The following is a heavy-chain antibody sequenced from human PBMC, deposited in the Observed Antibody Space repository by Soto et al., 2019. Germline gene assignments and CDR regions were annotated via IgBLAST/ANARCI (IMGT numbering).Heavy chain of an antibody. CDR1: GFNFSSHS. CDR2: ISSSSSYI. CDR3: ARDAYDSSGYQTAFDI. D-gene: IGHD3-22*01. J-gene: IGHJ3*02. Sequence: GRSMRLSCAASGFNFSSHSMNWVRKATGKGLEWVSSISSSSSYIYYADSVKGRFTISRDNAKNSLYLQMNSLRAEDTAVYFCARDAYDSSGYQTAFDIWGQGTMVTVS. V-gene: IGHV3-21*01.